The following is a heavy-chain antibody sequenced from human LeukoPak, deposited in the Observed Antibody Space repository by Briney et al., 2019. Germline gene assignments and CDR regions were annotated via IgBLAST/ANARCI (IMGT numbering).Heavy chain of an antibody. CDR3: ARGSPSVYMDV. CDR1: GGSISSYY. Sequence: PSETLSLTYTVSGGSISSYYWSWIRQPPGKGLEWIGYIYYSGSTNYNPSLKSRVTMSVDTSKNQFSLKLSSVTAADTAVYYCARGSPSVYMDVWGKGTTVTVSS. V-gene: IGHV4-59*12. CDR2: IYYSGST. J-gene: IGHJ6*03.